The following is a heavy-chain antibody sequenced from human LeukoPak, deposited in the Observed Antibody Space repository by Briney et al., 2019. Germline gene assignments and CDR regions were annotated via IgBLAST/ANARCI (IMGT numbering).Heavy chain of an antibody. CDR3: ARDLSRRSRFLEWLLPRGWFDP. V-gene: IGHV4-39*07. D-gene: IGHD3-3*01. CDR1: GGSISSSNYY. J-gene: IGHJ5*02. Sequence: SETLSLTCTVSGGSISSSNYYWAWIRQPPGKGLEWIGSIYYSGSTYYNPSLKSRVTISVDTSKNQFSLKLSSVTAADTAVYYCARDLSRRSRFLEWLLPRGWFDPWGQGTLVTVSS. CDR2: IYYSGST.